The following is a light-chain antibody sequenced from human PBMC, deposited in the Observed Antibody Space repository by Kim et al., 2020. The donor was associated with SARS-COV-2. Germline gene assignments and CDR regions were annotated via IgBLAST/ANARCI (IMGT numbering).Light chain of an antibody. J-gene: IGKJ4*01. V-gene: IGKV3-15*01. CDR1: QSVSGN. CDR2: GVS. Sequence: PPLSGAPRESATLSCGAGQSVSGNLAWYQQKPGQAPRLLIYGVSTRATGIPARFSGSGSGTEFTLTISSLQSEDFAVYYCQRGLTFGGGTKVEIK. CDR3: QRGLT.